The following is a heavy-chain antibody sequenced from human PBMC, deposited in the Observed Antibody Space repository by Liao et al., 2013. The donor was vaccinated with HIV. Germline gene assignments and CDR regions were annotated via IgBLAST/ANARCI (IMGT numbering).Heavy chain of an antibody. D-gene: IGHD3-9*01. CDR2: IYYSGST. CDR3: ARDAYFDWDNWFDP. Sequence: QVQLQESGPGLVKPSETLSLTCTVSGGSIRTSSYYWGWIRQPPGKGLEWIGSIYYSGSTYYNPSLKSRVTISVDTSKNQFSLKLSSVTAADTAVYYCARDAYFDWDNWFDPWGQGTLVTVSS. V-gene: IGHV4-39*07. J-gene: IGHJ5*02. CDR1: GGSIRTSSYY.